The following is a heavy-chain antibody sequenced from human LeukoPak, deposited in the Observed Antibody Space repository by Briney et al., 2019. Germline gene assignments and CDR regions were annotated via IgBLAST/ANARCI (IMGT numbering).Heavy chain of an antibody. CDR1: GYSFTSYH. CDR3: VRVPPGTTIYAY. D-gene: IGHD1-14*01. CDR2: MNPNNSDI. Sequence: ASVKVSCKASGYSFTSYHINWVRQATGQGLEWVGWMNPNNSDIGYAQKFQGRVTMTRNTSIGTAYMELSSLRSEDTAIYYCVRVPPGTTIYAYWGQGTLVTVSS. V-gene: IGHV1-8*01. J-gene: IGHJ4*02.